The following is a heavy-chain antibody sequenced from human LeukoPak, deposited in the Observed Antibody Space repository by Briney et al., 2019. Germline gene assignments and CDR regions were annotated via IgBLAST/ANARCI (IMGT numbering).Heavy chain of an antibody. D-gene: IGHD1-26*01. CDR3: ARHSSHVGATGGLVWFDP. CDR1: GGSISSYY. V-gene: IGHV4-59*08. Sequence: SETLSLTCTVSGGSISSYYWSWIRQPPGKGLEWIGYIYYSGRTNYNPALKSRVTISVDTSKNQFSLKLSSVTAADTAVYHCARHSSHVGATGGLVWFDPWGQGTLVTVSS. CDR2: IYYSGRT. J-gene: IGHJ5*02.